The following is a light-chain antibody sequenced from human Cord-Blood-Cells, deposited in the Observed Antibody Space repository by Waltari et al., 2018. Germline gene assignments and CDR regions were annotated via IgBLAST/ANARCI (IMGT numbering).Light chain of an antibody. J-gene: IGKJ1*01. CDR1: QSISSY. V-gene: IGKV1-39*01. CDR2: AAS. CDR3: QHSYSTRT. Sequence: DIQMTQSPSSLSASVGDRVTITCRASQSISSYLNWYQQKPGKAPKLLIYAASSLQSGVPSRFSGSGSGTDFTLTISSLQPEDFAPFYCQHSYSTRTLVQGTPVEIK.